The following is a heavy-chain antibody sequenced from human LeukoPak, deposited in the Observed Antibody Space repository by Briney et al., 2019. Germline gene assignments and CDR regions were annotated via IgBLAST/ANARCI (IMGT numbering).Heavy chain of an antibody. V-gene: IGHV3-48*01. CDR3: ARAPCGGSCYGWFDP. CDR1: GFTFSSYS. D-gene: IGHD2-15*01. Sequence: GGSLRLSCAASGFTFSSYSMNWVRQAPGKGLEGVSYISSSSSTIYYADSVKGRFTISRDNAKNSLYLQMNSLRAEDTAVYYCARAPCGGSCYGWFDPWGQGTLVTVSS. J-gene: IGHJ5*02. CDR2: ISSSSSTI.